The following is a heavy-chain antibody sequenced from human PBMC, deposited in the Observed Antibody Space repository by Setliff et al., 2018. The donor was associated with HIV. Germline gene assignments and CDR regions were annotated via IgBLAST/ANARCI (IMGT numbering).Heavy chain of an antibody. D-gene: IGHD5-18*01. CDR2: IYYSGST. CDR1: GGSISSSSYY. CDR3: ARRQQLWLLYAFDI. Sequence: PSETLSLTCTVSGGSISSSSYYWGWIRQPPGKGLEWIGSIYYSGSTYYNPSLKSRVTISVDTSKNHFSLKLSSVTAADTAVYYCARRQQLWLLYAFDIWGQGTMVTVSS. V-gene: IGHV4-39*01. J-gene: IGHJ3*02.